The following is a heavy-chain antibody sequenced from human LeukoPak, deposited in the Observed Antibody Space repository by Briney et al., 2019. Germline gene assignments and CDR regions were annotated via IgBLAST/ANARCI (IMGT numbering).Heavy chain of an antibody. CDR1: GFTFSSYA. CDR3: AKDSKIVGPTFRSYHYMDV. V-gene: IGHV3-23*01. CDR2: ISGSGGSK. J-gene: IGHJ6*03. D-gene: IGHD1-26*01. Sequence: GGSLRLSCAASGFTFSSYAMSWVRHAPGKGLEWVSGISGSGGSKYYEDSVKGRFTISRDNSKNTLYLQMNSLRVEDTAVYYCAKDSKIVGPTFRSYHYMDVWGKGTTVTVSS.